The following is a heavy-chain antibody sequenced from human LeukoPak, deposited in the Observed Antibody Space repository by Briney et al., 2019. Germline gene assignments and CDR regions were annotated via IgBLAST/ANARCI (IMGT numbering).Heavy chain of an antibody. CDR1: GYSFTSYW. CDR3: ASAVGYLAV. J-gene: IGHJ4*02. D-gene: IGHD3-9*01. CDR2: IFPADSRT. Sequence: GESLKISCKGSGYSFTSYWIGWVRQMPGKGLEWMGTIFPADSRTTYSPSFQGQVTISADKSISTAYLQWSSLKASDTAMYYCASAVGYLAVWGQGTLVTVSS. V-gene: IGHV5-51*01.